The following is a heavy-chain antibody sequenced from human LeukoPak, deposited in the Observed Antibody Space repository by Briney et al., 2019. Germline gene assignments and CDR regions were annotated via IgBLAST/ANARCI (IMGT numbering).Heavy chain of an antibody. CDR3: ARDRGSSWYVDWFDP. Sequence: SQTLSLTCTVSGGSISSGSYYWSWIRQPAGKGLEWIGRIYTSGSTNYNPSLKSRVTISVDKSNNQFSLKLSSVTAADTAVYYCARDRGSSWYVDWFDPWGQGTLVTVSS. D-gene: IGHD6-13*01. V-gene: IGHV4-61*02. CDR1: GGSISSGSYY. J-gene: IGHJ5*02. CDR2: IYTSGST.